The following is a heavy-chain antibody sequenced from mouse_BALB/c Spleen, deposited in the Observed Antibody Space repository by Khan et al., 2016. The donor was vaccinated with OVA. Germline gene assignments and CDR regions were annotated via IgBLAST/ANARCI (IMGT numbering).Heavy chain of an antibody. CDR3: TRHGYVAWFTY. Sequence: MQLEESGPELMKPGASVKISCKASGYSFTSYYIHWVKQSHGKSLEWIGYVDPFSGGTTYNQKFKGKATLTVDKSSSTAYIHFSNLTSEDSAVYDCTRHGYVAWFTYWGQGTLVTVSA. CDR2: VDPFSGGT. D-gene: IGHD2-2*01. CDR1: GYSFTSYY. V-gene: IGHV1S135*01. J-gene: IGHJ3*01.